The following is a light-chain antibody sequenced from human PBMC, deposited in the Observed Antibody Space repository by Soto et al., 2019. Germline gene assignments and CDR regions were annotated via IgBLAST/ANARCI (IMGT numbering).Light chain of an antibody. CDR2: GAS. Sequence: EIVLTQSRCTLSLSPGQRATLCCRASQSVSNNYLAWYQQKPGQAPRLLIYGASNRATGIPDRFSGSGSGTDFTLTISRLEPEDFAVYYCQQYGSSGTFGQGTKVDIK. V-gene: IGKV3-20*01. CDR1: QSVSNNY. J-gene: IGKJ1*01. CDR3: QQYGSSGT.